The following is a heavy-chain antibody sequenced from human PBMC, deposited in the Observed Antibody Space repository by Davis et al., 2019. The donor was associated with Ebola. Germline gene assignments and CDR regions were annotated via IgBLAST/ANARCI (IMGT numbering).Heavy chain of an antibody. Sequence: GESLKISCAACGFTFSGYDMHWVRQAPGKGLEWVAVISYNGVNKNCADSVKGRFTVSRDNSKNTLYLEMNSLRVEDTAVYYCARGNGQNYGSALDYWGQRTLVTVSS. D-gene: IGHD3-10*01. CDR3: ARGNGQNYGSALDY. CDR2: ISYNGVNK. V-gene: IGHV3-30-3*01. CDR1: GFTFSGYD. J-gene: IGHJ4*02.